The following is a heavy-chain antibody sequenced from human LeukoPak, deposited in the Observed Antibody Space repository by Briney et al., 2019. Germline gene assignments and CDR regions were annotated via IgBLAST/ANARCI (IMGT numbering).Heavy chain of an antibody. CDR3: ATVDDSSGYYYYYYYGMDV. CDR2: INPNSGGT. Sequence: ASVKVSCKASGYTFTGHYMHWVRQAPGQGLEWMGWINPNSGGTNYAHKFQGRVTMTRDTSISTAYMELSRLRSDDTAVYYCATVDDSSGYYYYYYYGMDVWGQGTTVTVSS. V-gene: IGHV1-2*07. J-gene: IGHJ6*02. D-gene: IGHD3-22*01. CDR1: GYTFTGHY.